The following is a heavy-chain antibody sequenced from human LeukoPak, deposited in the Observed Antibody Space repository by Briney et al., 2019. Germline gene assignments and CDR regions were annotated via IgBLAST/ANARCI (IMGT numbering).Heavy chain of an antibody. CDR1: GYTFTSYG. CDR2: ISAYNGKT. Sequence: ASVKVSFKASGYTFTSYGINWVRQAPGQGLEWMGWISAYNGKTNYAQKLQGRVTMTTDTSTSTAYMELRSLRSDDTAVYYCARDDALVATGSFDYWGQGTLVTVSS. J-gene: IGHJ4*02. D-gene: IGHD5-12*01. CDR3: ARDDALVATGSFDY. V-gene: IGHV1-18*01.